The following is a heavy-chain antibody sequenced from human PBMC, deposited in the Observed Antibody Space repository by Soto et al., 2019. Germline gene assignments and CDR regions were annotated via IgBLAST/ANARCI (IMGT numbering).Heavy chain of an antibody. J-gene: IGHJ4*02. CDR2: IYHTGST. CDR3: ARGGRGSGLYFLYYFDL. V-gene: IGHV4-59*01. CDR1: AGSLSNYY. Sequence: PSETLSLTCSVSAGSLSNYYWTWIRQSPGKGLEWIGEIYHTGSTKYNPSLKSRVAISVDVSKNQFSLTLSSVTPADTAVYYCARGGRGSGLYFLYYFDLWGQGTLVTVSS. D-gene: IGHD6-19*01.